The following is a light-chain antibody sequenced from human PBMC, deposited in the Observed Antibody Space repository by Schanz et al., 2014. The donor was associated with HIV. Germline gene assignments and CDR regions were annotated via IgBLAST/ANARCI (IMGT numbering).Light chain of an antibody. J-gene: IGLJ2*01. CDR2: RNN. V-gene: IGLV1-47*01. CDR3: AAWDDSLSGVV. Sequence: QSVLTQPPSASGTPGQRVTISCSGSSSNIGINTVNWYQHLPGTAPKLLIYRNNQRPSGVPDRFSGSKSGTSASLAISGLRSEDEADYYCAAWDDSLSGVVFGGGTKLTVL. CDR1: SSNIGINT.